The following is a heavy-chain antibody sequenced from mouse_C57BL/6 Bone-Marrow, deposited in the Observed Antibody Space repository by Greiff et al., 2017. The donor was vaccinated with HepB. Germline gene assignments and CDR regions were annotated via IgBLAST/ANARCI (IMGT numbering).Heavy chain of an antibody. Sequence: VQLQQSGPELVKPGASVKISCKASGYSFTGYYMNWVKQSPEKSLEWIGEINPSTGGTTYNPKFKAKATLTVDKSSSTAYMQLKSLTSEDSAVYYCARCAYWGQGTLVTVSA. CDR2: INPSTGGT. CDR1: GYSFTGYY. CDR3: ARCAY. J-gene: IGHJ3*01. V-gene: IGHV1-42*01.